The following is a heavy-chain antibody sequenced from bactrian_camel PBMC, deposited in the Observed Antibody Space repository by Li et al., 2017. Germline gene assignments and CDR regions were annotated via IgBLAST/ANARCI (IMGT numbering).Heavy chain of an antibody. J-gene: IGHJ4*01. CDR3: YVQCVKRDLVRRVYTY. D-gene: IGHD5*01. CDR1: EYMVSSCE. V-gene: IGHV3S67*01. CDR2: IRRDGST. Sequence: EVQLVESGGGSVQAGGSLKLSCVASEYMVSSCEMGWYRQAPGKERELVSLIRRDGSTYYADSVKGRFIISQDGAKNTLYLQMEDLKTEDTAMYYCYVQCVKRDLVRRVYTYWGQGTRVTVS.